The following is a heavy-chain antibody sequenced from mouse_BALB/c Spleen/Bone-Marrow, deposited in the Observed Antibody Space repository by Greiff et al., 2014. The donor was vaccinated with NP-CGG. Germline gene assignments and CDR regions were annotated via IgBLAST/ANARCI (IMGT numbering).Heavy chain of an antibody. V-gene: IGHV14-3*02. D-gene: IGHD2-14*01. CDR1: GFNIKDTY. Sequence: VQLQQSGAELVKPGASVKLSCKASGFNIKDTYMHWVKQRPEQGLEWIGRIDPANGYTKYDPKFQGKATITADTSSNTAYLQLSSLTSEDTAVYYCARLGYRYGYWFFVVWGAGTTVTVSS. J-gene: IGHJ1*01. CDR3: ARLGYRYGYWFFVV. CDR2: IDPANGYT.